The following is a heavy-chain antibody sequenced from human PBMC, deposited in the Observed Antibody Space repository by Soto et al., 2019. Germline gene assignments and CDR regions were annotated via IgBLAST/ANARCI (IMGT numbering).Heavy chain of an antibody. D-gene: IGHD1-26*01. J-gene: IGHJ3*02. CDR2: IYPCDSDT. CDR3: ARHWEETDAFDI. CDR1: GYSFTSYW. V-gene: IGHV5-51*01. Sequence: PGESLKISCKGSGYSFTSYWIGWVRQMTGKGLEWMGVIYPCDSDTRYSPSFQGQVTISADKSISTAYLQWSSLKASDTSMYYCARHWEETDAFDIWGQGTMVTVSS.